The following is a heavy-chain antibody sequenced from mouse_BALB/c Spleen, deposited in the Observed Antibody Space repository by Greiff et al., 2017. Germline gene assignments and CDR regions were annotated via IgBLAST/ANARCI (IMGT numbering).Heavy chain of an antibody. CDR3: ARRGGWFAY. J-gene: IGHJ3*01. Sequence: VKLMESGAELMKPGASVKISCKATGYTFSSYWIEWVKQRPGHGLEWIGEILPGSGSTNYNEKFKGKATFTADTSSNTAYMQLSSLTSEDSAVYYCARRGGWFAYWGQGTLVTVSA. CDR2: ILPGSGST. V-gene: IGHV1-9*01. CDR1: GYTFSSYW.